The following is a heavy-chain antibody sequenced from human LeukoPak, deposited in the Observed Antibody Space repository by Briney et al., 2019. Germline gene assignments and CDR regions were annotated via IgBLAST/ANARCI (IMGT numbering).Heavy chain of an antibody. CDR1: GVIFADYA. CDR3: ARVPPRWDASLLGYYYYGMDV. CDR2: IYSGGST. Sequence: QPGGSLSLSCTASGVIFADYALHWVRQAPGKGMELVSVIYSGGSTYYADSVKGRFTISRDNSKNTLYLQMNSLRAEDTAVYYCARVPPRWDASLLGYYYYGMDVWGQGTTVTVSS. V-gene: IGHV3-66*01. D-gene: IGHD1-26*01. J-gene: IGHJ6*02.